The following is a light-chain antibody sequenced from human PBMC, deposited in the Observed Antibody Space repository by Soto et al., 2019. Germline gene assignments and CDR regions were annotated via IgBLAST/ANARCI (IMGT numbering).Light chain of an antibody. V-gene: IGLV1-51*01. CDR1: SSNIGNNY. CDR3: ATWDSSLFAVV. J-gene: IGLJ2*01. CDR2: DNY. Sequence: QSVLTQPPSVSAAPGQKVTISCSGSSSNIGNNYVYWYQQVPGTAPKLLIYDNYERPPGIPDRFSGSKSGTSATLGITGPQTGDEAEYYCATWDSSLFAVVFGGGTKVTVL.